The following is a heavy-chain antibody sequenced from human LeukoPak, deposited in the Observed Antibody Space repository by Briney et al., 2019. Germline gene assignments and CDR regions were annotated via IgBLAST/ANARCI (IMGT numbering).Heavy chain of an antibody. CDR3: AKAGIAVPATPEY. V-gene: IGHV3-23*01. Sequence: GGSLRLSCAASGFTFSSYAMNWVRQAPGKGLEWVSVISSSGDTTYYSDSVKGRFIISRDNSKNTLYLEMNSLRAEDTAVYYCAKAGIAVPATPEYWGHGTLVTVSS. J-gene: IGHJ4*01. D-gene: IGHD6-19*01. CDR2: ISSSGDTT. CDR1: GFTFSSYA.